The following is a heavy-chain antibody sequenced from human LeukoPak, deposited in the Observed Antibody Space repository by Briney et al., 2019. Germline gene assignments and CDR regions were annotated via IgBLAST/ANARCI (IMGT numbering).Heavy chain of an antibody. J-gene: IGHJ5*02. CDR1: GYTFTGYY. V-gene: IGHV1-2*02. Sequence: GASVKVSCKASGYTFTGYYMHWVRQAPGQGPEWMGWINPNSGGTNYAQKFQSRVTMTRDTSISTAYMELSRLRSDDTAVYYCAREGDIVADVNWFDPWGQGTLVTVSS. CDR3: AREGDIVADVNWFDP. CDR2: INPNSGGT. D-gene: IGHD2-15*01.